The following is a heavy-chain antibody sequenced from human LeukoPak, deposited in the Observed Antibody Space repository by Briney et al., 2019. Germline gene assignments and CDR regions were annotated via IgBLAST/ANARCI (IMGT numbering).Heavy chain of an antibody. CDR3: AKAGMRRGYSYGFLDH. D-gene: IGHD5-18*01. V-gene: IGHV3-7*03. J-gene: IGHJ4*02. CDR1: GFTFSSYW. CDR2: IKQDGSEK. Sequence: PGGSLRLSCAASGFTFSSYWMSWVRQAPGKELEWVANIKQDGSEKYYVDSVKGRFTISRDNSKNTLYLQMNSLRAEDTAVYYCAKAGMRRGYSYGFLDHWGQGTLVTVSS.